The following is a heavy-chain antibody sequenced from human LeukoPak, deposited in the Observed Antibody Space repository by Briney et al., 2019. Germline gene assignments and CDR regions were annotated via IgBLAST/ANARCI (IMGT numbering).Heavy chain of an antibody. CDR3: VLDCSSTSWRNHSYYYGMDV. CDR1: GVTISSYT. J-gene: IGHJ6*02. V-gene: IGHV1-69*02. CDR2: IIPILGIA. D-gene: IGHD2-2*01. Sequence: AAVLCTCQASGVTISSYTISWVRQATGQGLEWMGRIIPILGIANYAQKFHGRVTITADKSTSTAYMGGGTLRSEDTAVYSGVLDCSSTSWRNHSYYYGMDVWGQGSTVTVSS.